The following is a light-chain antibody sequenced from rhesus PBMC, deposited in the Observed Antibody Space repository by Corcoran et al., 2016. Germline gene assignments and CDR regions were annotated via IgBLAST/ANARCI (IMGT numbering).Light chain of an antibody. Sequence: DIQMTQSPSSLSASVGDRVTITCRASQGISSWLAWYQQQPGKAPKLLIYKASSLQSGVPSSFSGSGYGTDLNITISSLQPEDLATYDCQQYNSAPATFGQGTKVEIK. CDR3: QQYNSAPAT. V-gene: IGKV1-21*01. CDR1: QGISSW. CDR2: KAS. J-gene: IGKJ1*01.